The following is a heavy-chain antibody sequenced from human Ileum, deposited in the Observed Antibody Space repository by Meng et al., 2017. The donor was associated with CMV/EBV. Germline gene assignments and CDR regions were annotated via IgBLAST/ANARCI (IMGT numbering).Heavy chain of an antibody. J-gene: IGHJ3*02. CDR1: GYSFTNYW. Sequence: KVSCKGSGYSFTNYWIGWVRQMPGKGLEWMGIIYPGDSDTRYSPSFQGQVTISADKSISTAYLQWSSLRASDTAMYYCARLFKYTVSPNHAFDIWGQGTMVTVSS. D-gene: IGHD4-17*01. CDR2: IYPGDSDT. CDR3: ARLFKYTVSPNHAFDI. V-gene: IGHV5-51*01.